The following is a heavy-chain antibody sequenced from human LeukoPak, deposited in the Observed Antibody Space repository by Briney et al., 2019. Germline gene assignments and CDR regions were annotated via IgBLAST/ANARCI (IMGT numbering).Heavy chain of an antibody. D-gene: IGHD6-19*01. V-gene: IGHV3-23*01. CDR2: ISGSGGST. Sequence: AGGSLRLSCAASGFTFSSYAMSWVRQAPGKGLEWVSAISGSGGSTYYADPVKGRFTISRDNSKNTLYLQMNSLRAEDTAVYYCAKIRWLVRKNFDYWGQGTLVTVSS. CDR3: AKIRWLVRKNFDY. CDR1: GFTFSSYA. J-gene: IGHJ4*02.